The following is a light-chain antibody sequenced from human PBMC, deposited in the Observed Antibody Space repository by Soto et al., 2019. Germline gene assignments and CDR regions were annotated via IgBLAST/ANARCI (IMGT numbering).Light chain of an antibody. J-gene: IGKJ5*01. CDR2: DAS. CDR1: QGVSSY. Sequence: EIVLTQSPATLSLSPGERATLSCRASQGVSSYLAWYQQKPGQAPRLLIYDASNRATGIPARFSGSGPGTDFTLTISSLEPEDFAVYYCQQYNNWPPTFGQGTRLEIK. CDR3: QQYNNWPPT. V-gene: IGKV3D-11*01.